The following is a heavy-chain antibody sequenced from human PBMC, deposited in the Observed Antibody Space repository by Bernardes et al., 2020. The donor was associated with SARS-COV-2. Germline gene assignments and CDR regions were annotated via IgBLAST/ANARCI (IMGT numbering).Heavy chain of an antibody. CDR2: ISSSSSYI. CDR1: GFTFSIYT. Sequence: GGSLRLSCAASGFTFSIYTMNWVRQAPGKGLEWVSSISSSSSYIYYADSVKGRFTISRDNAKNSLYLQMNSLTAEDTAVYYCARGKTTPFDYWGQGTLVTVSS. V-gene: IGHV3-21*01. J-gene: IGHJ4*02. D-gene: IGHD2-15*01. CDR3: ARGKTTPFDY.